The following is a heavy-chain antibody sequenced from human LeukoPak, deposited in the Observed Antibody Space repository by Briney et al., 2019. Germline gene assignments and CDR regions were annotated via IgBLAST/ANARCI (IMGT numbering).Heavy chain of an antibody. D-gene: IGHD1-26*01. V-gene: IGHV1-69*13. CDR1: GGTFSSYA. J-gene: IGHJ4*02. Sequence: TSVKVSCKASGGTFSSYAISWVRQAPGQGLEWMGGIIPIFGTANYAQKFQGRVTITADESTSTAYMELSSLRSEDTAVYYCARALPRYSGSYYPLDYWGQGTLVTVSS. CDR3: ARALPRYSGSYYPLDY. CDR2: IIPIFGTA.